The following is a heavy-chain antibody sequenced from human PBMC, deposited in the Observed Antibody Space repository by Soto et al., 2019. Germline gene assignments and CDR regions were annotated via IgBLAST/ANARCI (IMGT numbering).Heavy chain of an antibody. J-gene: IGHJ4*02. CDR3: AKEIRVDTWLLPYDY. CDR2: VSGSGGST. CDR1: AFTFSSHA. D-gene: IGHD5-18*01. Sequence: GGSLRLSCTASAFTFSSHAMSWVRQAPGTVLAWVSTVSGSGGSTYYADSVKGRFTISRDNSKNTLYLQMNSLRAEDTAVYYCAKEIRVDTWLLPYDYWGQGTLVTVSS. V-gene: IGHV3-23*01.